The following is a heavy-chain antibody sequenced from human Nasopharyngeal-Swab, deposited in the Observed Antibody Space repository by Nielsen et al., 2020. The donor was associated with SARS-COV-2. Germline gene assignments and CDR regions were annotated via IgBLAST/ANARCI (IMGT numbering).Heavy chain of an antibody. Sequence: GGSLRLSCAASGVTFSSYNMNWVRQAQGKGLEWVSSISSSSTYIYYADSVKGRFTISRDSAKSSLYLQMNSLRAEDTAVYYCARDGLDYDFWSAYFMDVWGQGTTVTVSS. CDR2: ISSSSTYI. J-gene: IGHJ6*02. D-gene: IGHD3-3*01. CDR1: GVTFSSYN. CDR3: ARDGLDYDFWSAYFMDV. V-gene: IGHV3-21*06.